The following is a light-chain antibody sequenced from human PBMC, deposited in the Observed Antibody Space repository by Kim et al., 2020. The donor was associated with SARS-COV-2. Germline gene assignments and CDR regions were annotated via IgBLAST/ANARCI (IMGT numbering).Light chain of an antibody. CDR2: YDS. CDR1: NIRSKS. V-gene: IGLV3-21*04. CDR3: QVWDSSSDHPV. Sequence: APGKTGRITCGGNNIRSKSVNWYQQKPGQAPVLVIYYDSDRPSGIPERFSGSNSGNTATLTISRVEAGDEADYYCQVWDSSSDHPVFGGGTQLTVL. J-gene: IGLJ3*02.